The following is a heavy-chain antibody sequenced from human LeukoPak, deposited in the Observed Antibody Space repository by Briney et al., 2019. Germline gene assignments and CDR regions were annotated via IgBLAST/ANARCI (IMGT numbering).Heavy chain of an antibody. Sequence: GGSLRLSCAASGFTFTDHSMSWVRQAPGKGLEWVSGLGRSGENRYYATSVRGRFSISRDNSKDTVYLQMNSLRAEDTAIYYCVKDRPCETCMPMDAWGQGTRSPFL. V-gene: IGHV3-23*01. CDR2: LGRSGENR. D-gene: IGHD2-2*01. CDR1: GFTFTDHS. J-gene: IGHJ6*02. CDR3: VKDRPCETCMPMDA.